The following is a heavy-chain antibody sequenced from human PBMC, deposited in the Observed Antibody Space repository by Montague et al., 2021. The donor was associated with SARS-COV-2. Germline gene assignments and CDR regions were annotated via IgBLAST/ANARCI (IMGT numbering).Heavy chain of an antibody. J-gene: IGHJ4*02. D-gene: IGHD2-15*01. CDR3: GRGVVAATPVVDY. CDR1: GDSISSFY. V-gene: IGHV4-4*07. Sequence: SETLSLTCTVSGDSISSFYWNWIRQPAGKGLGWIGRIYASGGTNYNPSLKSRVTMSVDTSKNQFSLKLNSVTAADTAVYYCGRGVVAATPVVDYWGRGTLVTVSS. CDR2: IYASGGT.